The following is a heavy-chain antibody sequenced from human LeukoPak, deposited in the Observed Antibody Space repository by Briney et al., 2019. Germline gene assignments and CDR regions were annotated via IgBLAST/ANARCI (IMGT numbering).Heavy chain of an antibody. J-gene: IGHJ6*02. D-gene: IGHD2-21*01. Sequence: QPGGSLRLSCAASGFTFISYAMTWVRQAPGKGLEWVSGISGSGARTFYADSVKGRFTISRDNSKNTLDLQMNSLRAEDTGTYYCAKADCGGECYYVMAVWGQGTSVTVSS. CDR3: AKADCGGECYYVMAV. V-gene: IGHV3-23*01. CDR2: ISGSGART. CDR1: GFTFISYA.